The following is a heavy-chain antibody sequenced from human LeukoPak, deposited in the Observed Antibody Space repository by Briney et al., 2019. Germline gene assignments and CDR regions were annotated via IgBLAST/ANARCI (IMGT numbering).Heavy chain of an antibody. CDR3: ARDRESCSSTSCYVGDAFDI. CDR1: GGTFSSYA. CDR2: IIPILGIA. J-gene: IGHJ3*02. Sequence: ASVKVSCKASGGTFSSYAISWVRQAPGQGLEWMGRIIPILGIANYAQKFQGRVTITADKSTSTAYMELSSLRSEDTAVYYCARDRESCSSTSCYVGDAFDIWGQGAMVAVSS. V-gene: IGHV1-69*04. D-gene: IGHD2-2*01.